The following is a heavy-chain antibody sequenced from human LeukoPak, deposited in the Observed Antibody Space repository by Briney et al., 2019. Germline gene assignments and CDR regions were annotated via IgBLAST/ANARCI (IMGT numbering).Heavy chain of an antibody. D-gene: IGHD3-16*02. V-gene: IGHV1-8*02. CDR2: MNPNSGNT. CDR1: GGTFSSYA. J-gene: IGHJ4*02. Sequence: SSVKVSCKASGGTFSSYAISWVRQATGQGLEWMGWMNPNSGNTGYAQKFQGRVTMTRNTSISTAYMELSSLRSEDTAVYYCARVYDYVWGSYRSDYWGQGTLVTVSS. CDR3: ARVYDYVWGSYRSDY.